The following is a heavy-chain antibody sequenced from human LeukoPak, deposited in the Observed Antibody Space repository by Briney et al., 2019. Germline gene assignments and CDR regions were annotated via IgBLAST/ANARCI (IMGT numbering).Heavy chain of an antibody. CDR1: GFTFSSYG. J-gene: IGHJ6*02. D-gene: IGHD3-3*01. CDR2: IWYDGSNK. V-gene: IGHV3-33*01. Sequence: PGGSLRLSCAASGFTFSSYGMHWVRQAPGKGLEWVAVIWYDGSNKYYADSVKGRFTISRDNSKNTLYLQMNSLRAEDTAVYHCAREIFEHYGMDVWGQGTTVTVSS. CDR3: AREIFEHYGMDV.